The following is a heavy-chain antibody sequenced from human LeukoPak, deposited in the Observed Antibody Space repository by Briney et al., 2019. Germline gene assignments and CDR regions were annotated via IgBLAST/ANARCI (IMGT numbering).Heavy chain of an antibody. V-gene: IGHV3-48*03. J-gene: IGHJ4*02. D-gene: IGHD7-27*01. CDR1: GFTFSSYE. CDR3: ARLFNWDGLY. CDR2: ISSSGSTI. Sequence: PGGSLRLSCAASGFTFSSYEMNWVRQAPGKGLEWVSYISSSGSTIYYADSVKGRFTIYRDNAKNSLYLQMNSLRAEDTAVYYCARLFNWDGLYWGQGTLVTVSS.